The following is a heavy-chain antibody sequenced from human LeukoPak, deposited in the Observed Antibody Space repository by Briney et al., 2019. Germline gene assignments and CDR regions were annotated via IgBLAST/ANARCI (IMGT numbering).Heavy chain of an antibody. CDR2: IYYSGST. V-gene: IGHV4-39*01. Sequence: SETLSLTCTVSGGSISSSSYYWGWIRQPPGKGLEWVGSIYYSGSTHYNPSLKSRVTISVDTSKNQFSLKLSSVTAADTAVYYCASHHYNMDVWGQGTTVTVSS. J-gene: IGHJ6*02. CDR3: ASHHYNMDV. CDR1: GGSISSSSYY. D-gene: IGHD1-1*01.